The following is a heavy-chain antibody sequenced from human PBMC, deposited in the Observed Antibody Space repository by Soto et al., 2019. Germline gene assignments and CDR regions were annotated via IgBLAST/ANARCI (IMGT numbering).Heavy chain of an antibody. Sequence: ASVKVSCKASGYTFTSHAMHWVRQAPGQRLEWMGWINAGNGNTKYSQKFQGRVTITRDTSASTAYMELSSLRSEDTAVYYCARESITIFGVVIGAFDYWGQGTLVT. CDR3: ARESITIFGVVIGAFDY. D-gene: IGHD3-3*01. CDR1: GYTFTSHA. CDR2: INAGNGNT. V-gene: IGHV1-3*01. J-gene: IGHJ4*02.